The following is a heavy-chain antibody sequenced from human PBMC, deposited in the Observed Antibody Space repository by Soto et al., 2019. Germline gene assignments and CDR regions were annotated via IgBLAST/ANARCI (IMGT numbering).Heavy chain of an antibody. CDR1: GGSFSGYY. J-gene: IGHJ5*02. V-gene: IGHV4-34*01. CDR2: INHSGST. Sequence: ETLSLTCAVYGGSFSGYYWSWIRQPPGKGLEWIGEINHSGSTNYNPSLKSRVTISVDTSKNQFSLKLSSVTAADTAVYYCARGSSYYGSGSYYENNWFDPWGQGTLVTVSS. CDR3: ARGSSYYGSGSYYENNWFDP. D-gene: IGHD3-10*01.